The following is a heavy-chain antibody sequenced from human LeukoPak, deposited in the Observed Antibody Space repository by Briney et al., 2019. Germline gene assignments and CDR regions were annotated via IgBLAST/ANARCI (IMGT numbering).Heavy chain of an antibody. CDR3: ARDLELVNWFDP. Sequence: PGGSLRLSCAASGSTFSSYWMSWVRQAPGKGLEWVANIKQDGSEKYYVDSVKGRFTISRDNAKNSLYLQMNSLRAEDTAAYYCARDLELVNWFDPWGQGTLVTVSS. J-gene: IGHJ5*02. CDR2: IKQDGSEK. CDR1: GSTFSSYW. V-gene: IGHV3-7*01. D-gene: IGHD6-13*01.